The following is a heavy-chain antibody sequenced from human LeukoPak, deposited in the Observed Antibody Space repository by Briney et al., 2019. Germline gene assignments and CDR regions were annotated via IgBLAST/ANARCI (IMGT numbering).Heavy chain of an antibody. J-gene: IGHJ4*02. Sequence: PGGSLRLSCAASGFTFSSYGMHWVRQAPGKGLEWVAVISYDGSNKYYADSVKGRFTISRDNSKNSLYLQMKSLRAEDTALYYCARRGYHDSGFDYWGQGTLVTVSS. D-gene: IGHD3-22*01. CDR1: GFTFSSYG. V-gene: IGHV3-30*03. CDR3: ARRGYHDSGFDY. CDR2: ISYDGSNK.